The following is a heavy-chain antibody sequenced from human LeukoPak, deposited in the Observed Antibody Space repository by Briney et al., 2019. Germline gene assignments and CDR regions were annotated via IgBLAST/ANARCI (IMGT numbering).Heavy chain of an antibody. CDR1: GYSFTSYW. CDR2: IYPGDSAN. Sequence: GESLKISCKGSGYSFTSYWIGWVRPMPGKGLEWVGIIYPGDSANRYSPSFQGQVRISADKSISTAYLRWSSLKASDTAMYYCARLLTGDDGSKYYFDYWGQGTLVTVSS. D-gene: IGHD7-27*01. CDR3: ARLLTGDDGSKYYFDY. V-gene: IGHV5-51*01. J-gene: IGHJ4*02.